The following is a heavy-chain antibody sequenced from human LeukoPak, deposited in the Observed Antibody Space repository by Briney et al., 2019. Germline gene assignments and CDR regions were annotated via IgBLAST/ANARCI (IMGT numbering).Heavy chain of an antibody. V-gene: IGHV1-8*02. CDR3: ARSYTGYSST. J-gene: IGHJ5*02. Sequence: ASVKVSCKASGYTFTSYGISWVRQATGQGLEWMGWMKPKSGNTGYAQKFQGRITMTRNTSISTAYMELSSLRSEDTAVYYCARSYTGYSSTWGQGTLVTVSS. D-gene: IGHD6-13*01. CDR2: MKPKSGNT. CDR1: GYTFTSYG.